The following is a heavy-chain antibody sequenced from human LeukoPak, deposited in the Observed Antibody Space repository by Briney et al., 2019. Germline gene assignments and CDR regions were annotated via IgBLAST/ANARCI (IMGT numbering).Heavy chain of an antibody. CDR2: IQYSGSNK. V-gene: IGHV3-30*02. Sequence: PGGSLRLSCAASGFTFSSYGMHWVRQAPGKGLEWLSFIQYSGSNKYYADSVKGRFTISRDNSKNTLYLQMNSLRAEDTAVYYCAKDWWAISGGYSPFDHWGQGTLVTVSS. D-gene: IGHD3-22*01. CDR1: GFTFSSYG. CDR3: AKDWWAISGGYSPFDH. J-gene: IGHJ4*02.